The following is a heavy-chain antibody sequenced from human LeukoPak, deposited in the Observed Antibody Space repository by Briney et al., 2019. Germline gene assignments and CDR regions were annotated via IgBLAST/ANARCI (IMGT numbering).Heavy chain of an antibody. CDR3: ARDHGSGPFDY. CDR1: GYTFTSYG. V-gene: IGHV1-18*01. D-gene: IGHD3-10*01. Sequence: ASVKVSCKASGYTFTSYGISWVRQAPGQGLEWMGWISAYNGNTNYAQKLQGRVTMTTDTSTSTAYMELSRLRSDDTAVYYCARDHGSGPFDYWGQETLVTVSS. J-gene: IGHJ4*02. CDR2: ISAYNGNT.